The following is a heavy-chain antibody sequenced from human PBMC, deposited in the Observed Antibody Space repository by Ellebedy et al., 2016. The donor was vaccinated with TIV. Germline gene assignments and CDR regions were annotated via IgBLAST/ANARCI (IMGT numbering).Heavy chain of an antibody. D-gene: IGHD1-26*01. V-gene: IGHV4-39*07. CDR3: ARDQWGGPQYYYYGMDV. CDR2: IYYSGST. Sequence: MPSETLSLTCTVSGGSISSSSYYWGWIRQPPGKGLEWIGSIYYSGSTYYNPSLKSRVTISVDTSKNQFSLKLSSVTAADTAVYYCARDQWGGPQYYYYGMDVWGQGTTVTVSS. CDR1: GGSISSSSYY. J-gene: IGHJ6*02.